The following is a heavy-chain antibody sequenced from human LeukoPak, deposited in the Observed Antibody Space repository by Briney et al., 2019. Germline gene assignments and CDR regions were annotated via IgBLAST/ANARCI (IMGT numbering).Heavy chain of an antibody. CDR1: GGSISSYY. Sequence: PSETLSLTCTVSGGSISSYYLSWIRQPPGKGLEWIGYIYYSGSTNYNPSLKSRVTISVDTSKNQFSLKLSSVTAADTAVYYCARGRHNYDFWSGYYPYFDYWGQGTLVTVSS. V-gene: IGHV4-59*01. CDR2: IYYSGST. D-gene: IGHD3-3*01. CDR3: ARGRHNYDFWSGYYPYFDY. J-gene: IGHJ4*02.